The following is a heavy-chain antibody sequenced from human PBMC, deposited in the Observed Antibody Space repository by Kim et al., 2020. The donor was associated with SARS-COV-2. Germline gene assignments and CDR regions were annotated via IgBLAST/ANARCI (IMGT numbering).Heavy chain of an antibody. CDR1: GGSISPYY. CDR3: ARSSVGSGTFQH. V-gene: IGHV4-59*13. CDR2: IYHNGVT. D-gene: IGHD3-3*01. J-gene: IGHJ1*01. Sequence: SETLYLTCTVSGGSISPYYWSWIRQPPGKGLEWIGSIYHNGVTTYSPSLESRVTMSVDTSKTQFSLKLKSVTTADAAVYFCARSSVGSGTFQHWGQGTLV.